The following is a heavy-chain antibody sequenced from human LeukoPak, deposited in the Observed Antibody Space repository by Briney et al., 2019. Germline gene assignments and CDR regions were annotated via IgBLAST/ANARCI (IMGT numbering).Heavy chain of an antibody. CDR3: ARLPLSGSSGWCFDY. J-gene: IGHJ4*02. Sequence: SETLSLTCTVSGGSISSSSYYWGWIRQPPGKGLEWIGSIYDSGSTYYNPSLKSRVTISVDTSKNQFSLKLSSVTAADTAVYYCARLPLSGSSGWCFDYWGQGTLVTVSS. CDR1: GGSISSSSYY. V-gene: IGHV4-39*01. D-gene: IGHD6-19*01. CDR2: IYDSGST.